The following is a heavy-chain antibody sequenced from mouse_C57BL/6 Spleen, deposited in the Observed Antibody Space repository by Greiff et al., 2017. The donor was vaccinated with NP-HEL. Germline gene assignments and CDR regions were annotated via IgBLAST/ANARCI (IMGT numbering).Heavy chain of an antibody. D-gene: IGHD1-1*01. CDR2: ISDGGSYT. Sequence: EVHLVESGGGLVKPGGSLKLSCAASGFTFSSYAMSWVRQTPEKRLEWVATISDGGSYTYYPDNVKGRFTISIDNAKNNLYLQMSHLKSEETAMYYGARGGYGSSYRYFDVWGTGTTVTVSS. V-gene: IGHV5-4*01. J-gene: IGHJ1*03. CDR3: ARGGYGSSYRYFDV. CDR1: GFTFSSYA.